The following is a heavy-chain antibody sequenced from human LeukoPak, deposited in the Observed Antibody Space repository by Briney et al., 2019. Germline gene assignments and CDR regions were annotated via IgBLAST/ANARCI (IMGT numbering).Heavy chain of an antibody. V-gene: IGHV1-2*02. Sequence: ASVKVSCKASGYTFTGYYMHWVRQAPGQGLEWMGWINPNSGDTNYAQKFQGRVTMTRDTSISTAYMELSRLRSDDTAVYFCARSIAAAGIFDYWGRGTLVTVSS. CDR1: GYTFTGYY. J-gene: IGHJ4*02. D-gene: IGHD6-13*01. CDR3: ARSIAAAGIFDY. CDR2: INPNSGDT.